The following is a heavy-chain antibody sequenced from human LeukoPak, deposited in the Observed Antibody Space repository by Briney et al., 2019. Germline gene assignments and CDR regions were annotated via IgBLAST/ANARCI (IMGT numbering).Heavy chain of an antibody. CDR1: GGSISSYY. Sequence: SETLSLTCTVSGGSISSYYCSWIRQPPGKGLEWIGYIYYSGSTNYNPSLKSRVTISVDTSKNQFSLKLSSVTAADTAVYYCASLSDSSGYPLLRWGQGTLVTVSS. CDR3: ASLSDSSGYPLLR. CDR2: IYYSGST. J-gene: IGHJ4*02. V-gene: IGHV4-59*01. D-gene: IGHD3-22*01.